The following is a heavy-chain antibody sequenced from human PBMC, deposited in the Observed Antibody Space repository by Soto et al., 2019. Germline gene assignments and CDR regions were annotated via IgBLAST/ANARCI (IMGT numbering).Heavy chain of an antibody. Sequence: PGGSLRLSCGASGFTFSGYAMSWARQAPGKGLEWVSTITASGGGTYHADSVKGRFTISRDNSMNTLYLQMNSLRADDTAVYYCAKRRQYGNTRYEFDYWGQGTLVTVSS. CDR1: GFTFSGYA. CDR2: ITASGGGT. D-gene: IGHD6-13*01. J-gene: IGHJ4*02. CDR3: AKRRQYGNTRYEFDY. V-gene: IGHV3-23*01.